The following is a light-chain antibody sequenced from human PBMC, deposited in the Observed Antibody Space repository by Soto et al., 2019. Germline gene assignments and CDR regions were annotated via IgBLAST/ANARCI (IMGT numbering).Light chain of an antibody. Sequence: EIVLTQPPATLSLSPGERATLPCRASPSVTNYLAWYQQKPGQPPRLLIYGAFNRAAGIPARFSGSGSGTDFTLTISSLEPEDSAVYYCQQRNIWPPVTFGQGTHWRL. J-gene: IGKJ5*01. CDR1: PSVTNY. CDR3: QQRNIWPPVT. V-gene: IGKV3-11*01. CDR2: GAF.